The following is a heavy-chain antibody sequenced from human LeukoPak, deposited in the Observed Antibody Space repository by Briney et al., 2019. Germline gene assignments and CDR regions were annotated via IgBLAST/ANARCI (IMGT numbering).Heavy chain of an antibody. V-gene: IGHV3-20*04. J-gene: IGHJ4*02. CDR3: ARGRIIRGYFDY. Sequence: GGSLRLSCAASGFSFDSYSMNWVRQAPGKGLEWVSGINWNGGSTGYADSVKGRFTISRDNAKNSLYLQMNSLRAEDTALYYCARGRIIRGYFDYRGQGTLVTVSS. CDR2: INWNGGST. D-gene: IGHD2/OR15-2a*01. CDR1: GFSFDSYS.